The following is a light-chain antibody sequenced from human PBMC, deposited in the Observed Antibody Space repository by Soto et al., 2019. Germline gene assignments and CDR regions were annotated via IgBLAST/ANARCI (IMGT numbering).Light chain of an antibody. CDR2: EVT. CDR3: SSFTSISTVL. CDR1: SSDVGGYNY. V-gene: IGLV2-14*01. Sequence: QSVLTQPASVSGSLGQSITISCSGTSSDVGGYNYVSWYQHHPGKDPKVVIFEVTKRPSGVSSRFSGSKSGNTASLTVSGLQAEDEGAYYCSSFTSISTVLFGGGTKLTVL. J-gene: IGLJ2*01.